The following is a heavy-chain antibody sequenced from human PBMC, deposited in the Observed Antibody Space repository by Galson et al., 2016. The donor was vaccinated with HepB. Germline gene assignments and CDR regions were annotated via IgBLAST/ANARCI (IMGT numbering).Heavy chain of an antibody. J-gene: IGHJ6*02. D-gene: IGHD3-3*01. V-gene: IGHV3-23*01. CDR2: INGGGGIT. Sequence: SLRLSCAASRFRFSSYVMSWVRQAPGKGLDWVSSINGGGGITYYADSVKGRFTISRDNSKNTVYLQMNSLRAEDTAVYYCAKEGTIFGMIPYGVDVWGQGTTVTVSS. CDR1: RFRFSSYV. CDR3: AKEGTIFGMIPYGVDV.